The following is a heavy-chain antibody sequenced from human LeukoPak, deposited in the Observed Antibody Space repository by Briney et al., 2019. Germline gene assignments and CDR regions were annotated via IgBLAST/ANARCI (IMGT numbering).Heavy chain of an antibody. CDR3: TADLVTTGVFVSYFDY. CDR2: IKSKTDGGTT. J-gene: IGHJ4*02. CDR1: GFTFSNAW. V-gene: IGHV3-15*01. D-gene: IGHD4-23*01. Sequence: GGSLRLSCAASGFTFSNAWMSWVRQAPGKGLEWVGRIKSKTDGGTTDYAAPVKGRFTIPRDDSKNTLYLQMNSLKTEDTAVYYCTADLVTTGVFVSYFDYWGQGTLVTVSS.